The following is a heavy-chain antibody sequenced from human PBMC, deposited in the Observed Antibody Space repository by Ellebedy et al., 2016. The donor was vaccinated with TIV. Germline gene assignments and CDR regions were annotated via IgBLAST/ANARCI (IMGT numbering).Heavy chain of an antibody. D-gene: IGHD5-12*01. CDR2: IYYSGST. CDR1: GGSISSGDYY. CDR3: ARQSGYSNWFDP. V-gene: IGHV4-30-4*01. J-gene: IGHJ5*02. Sequence: MPSETLSLTCTVSGGSISSGDYYWSWIRQPPGKGLEWIGYIYYSGSTYYNPSLKSRVTISVDTSKNQFSLKLSSVTAADTAVYYCARQSGYSNWFDPWGQGTLVTVSS.